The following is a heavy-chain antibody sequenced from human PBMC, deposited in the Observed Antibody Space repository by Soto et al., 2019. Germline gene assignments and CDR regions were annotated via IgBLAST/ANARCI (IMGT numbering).Heavy chain of an antibody. CDR3: ATNRRYSSGWYYYGMDV. CDR1: GGSISTTTYY. V-gene: IGHV4-39*01. D-gene: IGHD6-25*01. J-gene: IGHJ6*02. CDR2: IYYTGRT. Sequence: SETLSLTCTVSGGSISTTTYYWGWVRQPPGKGLEWIGNIYYTGRTYYNPSLKSRVTISVDTSNNQFSLRLNSVTAADTAVYYCATNRRYSSGWYYYGMDVWGQGTTVTVSS.